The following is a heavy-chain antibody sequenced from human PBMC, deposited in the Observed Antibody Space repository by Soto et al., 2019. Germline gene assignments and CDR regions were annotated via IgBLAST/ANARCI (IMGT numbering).Heavy chain of an antibody. J-gene: IGHJ6*02. V-gene: IGHV3-23*01. Sequence: PGGSLRLSCAASGFTFGSYAMSWVRQAPGKGQEWVSAISGSGGSTYYADSVKGRFTISRDNSKNTLYLQMYSLRAEDTAVYYCASRQLWPHYYYYRMKDWPQGAQVSV. CDR1: GFTFGSYA. D-gene: IGHD5-18*01. CDR2: ISGSGGST. CDR3: ASRQLWPHYYYYRMKD.